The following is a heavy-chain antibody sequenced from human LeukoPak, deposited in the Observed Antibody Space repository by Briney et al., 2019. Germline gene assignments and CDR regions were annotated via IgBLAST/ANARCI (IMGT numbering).Heavy chain of an antibody. D-gene: IGHD3-22*01. V-gene: IGHV3-9*03. Sequence: PGRSLRLSCAASGFTFDDYAMHWVRQAPGKGLEWVSGISWNSGSIGYADSVKGRFTISRDNAKNSLYLQMNSLRAEDMALYYCAKDISHEYYDSSGYYDYWGQGTLVTVSS. CDR3: AKDISHEYYDSSGYYDY. CDR1: GFTFDDYA. J-gene: IGHJ4*02. CDR2: ISWNSGSI.